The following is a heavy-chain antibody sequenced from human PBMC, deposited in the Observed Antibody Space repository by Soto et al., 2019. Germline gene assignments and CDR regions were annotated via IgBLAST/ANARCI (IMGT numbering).Heavy chain of an antibody. J-gene: IGHJ3*02. D-gene: IGHD3-16*01. V-gene: IGHV3-23*01. CDR1: GFTFSSYA. CDR3: EKEDGWGRGTFDI. Sequence: GGSLRLSCAASGFTFSSYAMSWVRQAPGTGLEWVSAISGSGGSTYYSDSVKGRFNISRDNSKNTLYLQMNSLIAEDTAVYYCEKEDGWGRGTFDIWGQGTMVTVSS. CDR2: ISGSGGST.